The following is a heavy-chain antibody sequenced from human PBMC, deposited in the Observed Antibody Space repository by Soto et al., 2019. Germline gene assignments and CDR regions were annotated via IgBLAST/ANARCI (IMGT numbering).Heavy chain of an antibody. J-gene: IGHJ6*02. V-gene: IGHV3-73*02. CDR1: GFTFSGSA. CDR3: FLGDCSSTSCYAGMDV. D-gene: IGHD2-2*01. CDR2: IRSKANRYST. Sequence: EVQLVESGGGLVQPGGSLKLSCAASGFTFSGSAMHWVRQASGKGLEWVGRIRSKANRYSTAYAASVKGRFTISRDDSKNPAYLQMNSLKTEDTAVYYCFLGDCSSTSCYAGMDVWGQGTTVTVSS.